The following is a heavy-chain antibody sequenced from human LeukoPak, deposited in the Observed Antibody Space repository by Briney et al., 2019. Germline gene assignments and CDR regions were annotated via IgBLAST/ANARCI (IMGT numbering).Heavy chain of an antibody. CDR1: GGTFSSYA. CDR3: ARYHTWGVALFDY. D-gene: IGHD3-10*01. J-gene: IGHJ4*02. Sequence: VKVSCKASGGTFSSYAISWVRQAPGQGLEWMGGIIPIFGTANCAQKFQGRVTITADESTSTAYMELSSLRSEDTAVYYCARYHTWGVALFDYWGQGTLVTVSS. CDR2: IIPIFGTA. V-gene: IGHV1-69*01.